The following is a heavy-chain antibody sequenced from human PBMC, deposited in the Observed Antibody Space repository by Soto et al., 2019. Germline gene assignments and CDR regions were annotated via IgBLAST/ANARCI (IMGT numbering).Heavy chain of an antibody. CDR2: IIPFIGTA. D-gene: IGHD2-8*01. Sequence: SVKVSCKASGGTFSSYAISWVRQAPGQGLEWMGRIIPFIGTANYAQKFQGRVTITADESTSTAYMELTSLRAEDTAVYYCARDQGELMVFAAYYYYYGMDVWGQGTTVTVSS. CDR1: GGTFSSYA. J-gene: IGHJ6*02. V-gene: IGHV1-69*11. CDR3: ARDQGELMVFAAYYYYYGMDV.